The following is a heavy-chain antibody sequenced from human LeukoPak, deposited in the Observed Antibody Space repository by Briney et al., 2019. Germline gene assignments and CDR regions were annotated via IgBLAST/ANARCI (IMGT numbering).Heavy chain of an antibody. J-gene: IGHJ4*02. D-gene: IGHD3-22*01. CDR2: VYPSGNT. CDR3: ARGNSYYYDSSGYSYYFDY. V-gene: IGHV4-4*07. Sequence: PSETLSLTCTVSGGSISSDYWSWFRQPAGKGLEWIGRVYPSGNTNYNPSLKGRVTISVDTSKNQFSLKLSSVTAADTAVYYCARGNSYYYDSSGYSYYFDYWGQGTLVTVSS. CDR1: GGSISSDY.